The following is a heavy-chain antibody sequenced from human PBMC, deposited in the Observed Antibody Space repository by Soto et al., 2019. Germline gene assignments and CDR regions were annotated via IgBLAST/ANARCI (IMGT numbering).Heavy chain of an antibody. D-gene: IGHD3-22*01. Sequence: QVQLQGSGPGLVRPSGTLSLTCSVSGASVTDYSWTWIRQPAGRGLEWIGLIYRSGSTTYNPSLESRVTMSLDTSTTQFSLRLTSVTAAETAVYYCARVFYTDSGGYPRPIFDSWSQGTLVTVSS. J-gene: IGHJ4*02. V-gene: IGHV4-4*07. CDR1: GASVTDYS. CDR2: IYRSGST. CDR3: ARVFYTDSGGYPRPIFDS.